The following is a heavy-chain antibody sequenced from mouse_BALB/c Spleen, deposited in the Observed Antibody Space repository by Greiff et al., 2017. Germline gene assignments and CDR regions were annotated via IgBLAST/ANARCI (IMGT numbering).Heavy chain of an antibody. V-gene: IGHV1-31*01. Sequence: EVQLQQSGPELVKPGASGKISCKASGYSFTGYYMHWVKQSHVKSLEWIGRINPYNGATSYNQNFKDKASLTVDKSSSTAYMELHSLTSEDSAVYYCAKLGRVYYFDYWGQGTTLTVSS. D-gene: IGHD4-1*01. CDR1: GYSFTGYY. CDR2: INPYNGAT. CDR3: AKLGRVYYFDY. J-gene: IGHJ2*01.